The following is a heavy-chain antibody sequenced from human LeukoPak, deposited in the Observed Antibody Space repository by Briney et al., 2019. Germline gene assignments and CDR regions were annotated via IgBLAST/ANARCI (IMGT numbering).Heavy chain of an antibody. CDR3: AREGSSSYGMDV. V-gene: IGHV3-7*05. D-gene: IGHD2-15*01. CDR1: GFSFSDCW. Sequence: PGGSLRLSCAASGFSFSDCWMNWVRQAPGKGLEWVANIKQDGSEKYYVDSVKGRFTISRDNAKNSLYLQMNSLRAEDTAVYYCAREGSSSYGMDVWGQGTTVTVSS. J-gene: IGHJ6*02. CDR2: IKQDGSEK.